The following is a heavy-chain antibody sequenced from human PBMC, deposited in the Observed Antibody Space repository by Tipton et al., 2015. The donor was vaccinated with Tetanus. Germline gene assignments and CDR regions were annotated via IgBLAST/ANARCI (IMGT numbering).Heavy chain of an antibody. J-gene: IGHJ4*02. CDR3: ARANYEYPKKGPFDS. V-gene: IGHV4-61*08. Sequence: GLVKPSETLSLTCTVSGASLRGGDYHWSWIRQPPGKGLEWLAYISGSGTTNSNYSLKSRITMTQDTSRNQFSLKLTSVTAADTAVYHCARANYEYPKKGPFDSWGRGTLVLVSS. CDR1: GASLRGGDYH. CDR2: ISGSGTT. D-gene: IGHD3-3*01.